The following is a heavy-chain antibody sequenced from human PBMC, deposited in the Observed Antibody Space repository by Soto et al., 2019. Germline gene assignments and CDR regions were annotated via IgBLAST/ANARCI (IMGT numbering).Heavy chain of an antibody. CDR1: GFTFSSYS. Sequence: PGGSLRLSCAASGFTFSSYSMNWVRQAPGKGLEWVSSISSSSSYIYYADSVKGRFTISRDNAENSLYLQMNSLRAEDTAVYYCAREGTIFGVVIIPVSNYGMDVWGQGTTVTVSS. V-gene: IGHV3-21*01. CDR3: AREGTIFGVVIIPVSNYGMDV. D-gene: IGHD3-3*01. J-gene: IGHJ6*02. CDR2: ISSSSSYI.